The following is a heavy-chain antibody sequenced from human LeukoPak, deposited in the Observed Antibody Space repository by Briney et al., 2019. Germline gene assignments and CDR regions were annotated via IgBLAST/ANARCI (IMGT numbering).Heavy chain of an antibody. Sequence: ASVKVSCKASGYTFTSYYMHWVRQPPGQGLEWMGIINPSGGSTSYAQKLQGRVTMTRNTSISTAYMELSSLRSEDTAVYYCARDSSGWYRWFDPWGQGALVTVSS. CDR2: INPSGGST. J-gene: IGHJ5*02. CDR1: GYTFTSYY. V-gene: IGHV1-46*01. D-gene: IGHD6-19*01. CDR3: ARDSSGWYRWFDP.